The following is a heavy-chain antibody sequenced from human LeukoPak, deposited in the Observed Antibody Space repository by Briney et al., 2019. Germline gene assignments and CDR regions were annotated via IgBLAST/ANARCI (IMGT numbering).Heavy chain of an antibody. CDR3: AREGGSYHGSQFDY. J-gene: IGHJ4*02. CDR1: GGAFSSYA. CDR2: IIPIFVIR. Sequence: SVKVSCKASGGAFSSYAISWVRQAPGQGLEWMGSIIPIFVIRNYAQKLQGRVKITADKSTSTAYMELSSLTSEDTAVYDRAREGGSYHGSQFDYWGQGTLVTVSS. V-gene: IGHV1-69*04. D-gene: IGHD1-26*01.